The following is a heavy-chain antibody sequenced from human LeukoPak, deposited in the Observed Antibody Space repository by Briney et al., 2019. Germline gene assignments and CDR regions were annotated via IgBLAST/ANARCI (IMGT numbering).Heavy chain of an antibody. V-gene: IGHV1-24*01. Sequence: AASVKVSCKVSGYTLTELSMHWVRQAPGKGLEWMGGFDPEDGETIYAQKFQGRVTITRNTSISTAYMELSSLRSEDTAVYYCARGWNYDFWSGYPDAFDIWGQGTMVTVSS. CDR1: GYTLTELS. D-gene: IGHD3-3*01. J-gene: IGHJ3*02. CDR2: FDPEDGET. CDR3: ARGWNYDFWSGYPDAFDI.